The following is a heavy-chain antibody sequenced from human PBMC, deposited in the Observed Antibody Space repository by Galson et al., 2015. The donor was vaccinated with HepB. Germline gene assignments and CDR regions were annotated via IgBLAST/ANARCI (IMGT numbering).Heavy chain of an antibody. CDR2: ISAYNGNT. D-gene: IGHD2-15*01. CDR3: ARVYCSGGSCYLKRNNWFDP. CDR1: GYTFTSYG. J-gene: IGHJ5*02. V-gene: IGHV1-18*04. Sequence: SVKVSCKASGYTFTSYGISWVRQAPGQGLEWMGWISAYNGNTNYAQKLQGRVTMTTDTSTSTAYMELRSLRSDDTAVYYCARVYCSGGSCYLKRNNWFDPWGQGTLVTVSS.